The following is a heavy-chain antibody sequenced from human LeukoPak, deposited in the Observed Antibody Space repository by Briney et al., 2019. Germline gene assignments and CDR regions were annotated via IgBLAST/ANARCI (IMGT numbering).Heavy chain of an antibody. Sequence: PSETLSLTCTVSGGSISSYYWSWIRQPPGKGLEWIGYIYYSGSTNYNPSLKSRVTISVDTSKNQFSLKLSSVTAADTAVYYCALTGYSSSWYPSDAFDIWGQGTKVTVSS. V-gene: IGHV4-59*01. CDR3: ALTGYSSSWYPSDAFDI. CDR1: GGSISSYY. D-gene: IGHD6-13*01. CDR2: IYYSGST. J-gene: IGHJ3*02.